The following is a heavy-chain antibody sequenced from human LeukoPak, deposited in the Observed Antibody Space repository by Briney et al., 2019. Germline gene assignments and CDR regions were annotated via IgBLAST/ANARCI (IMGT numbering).Heavy chain of an antibody. J-gene: IGHJ6*03. V-gene: IGHV4-61*05. D-gene: IGHD6-6*01. Sequence: SETLSLTCTVSGGSISSSSYYWGWIRQPPGKGLEWIGYIYYSGSTNYNPSLKSRVTISVDTSKNQFSLKLSSVTAADTAVYYCARVPLHYSSSFDYYYYYMDVWGKGTTVTVSS. CDR2: IYYSGST. CDR1: GGSISSSSYY. CDR3: ARVPLHYSSSFDYYYYYMDV.